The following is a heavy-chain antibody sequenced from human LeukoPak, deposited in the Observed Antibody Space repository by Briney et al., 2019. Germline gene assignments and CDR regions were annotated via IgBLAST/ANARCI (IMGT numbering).Heavy chain of an antibody. CDR3: ARKAPGYYDSSGYYSDAFDI. V-gene: IGHV4-61*01. Sequence: SETLSLTCTVSGGSVSSGSYYWSWIRQPPGEGLEWIGYIYYSGSTNYNPSLKSRVTISVDTSKNQFSLKLSSVTAADTAVYYCARKAPGYYDSSGYYSDAFDIWGQGTMVTVSS. D-gene: IGHD3-22*01. J-gene: IGHJ3*02. CDR1: GGSVSSGSYY. CDR2: IYYSGST.